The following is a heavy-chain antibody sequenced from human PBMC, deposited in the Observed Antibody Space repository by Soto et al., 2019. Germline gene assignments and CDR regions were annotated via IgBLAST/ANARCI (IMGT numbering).Heavy chain of an antibody. D-gene: IGHD3-10*01. V-gene: IGHV4-30-2*01. CDR3: ARDRLPAMVRGVTLKGWFDP. CDR2: IYHSGST. Sequence: SETLSLTCAVSGGSISSGCYSWNWIRQPPGKGLEWIGYIYHSGSTNYNPSLKSRVTISVDTSKNQFSLKLSSVTAADTAVYYCARDRLPAMVRGVTLKGWFDPWGQGTPVTVSS. CDR1: GGSISSGCYS. J-gene: IGHJ5*02.